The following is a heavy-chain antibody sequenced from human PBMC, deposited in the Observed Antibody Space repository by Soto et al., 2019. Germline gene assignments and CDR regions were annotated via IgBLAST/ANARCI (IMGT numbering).Heavy chain of an antibody. CDR1: GFTFSTYS. CDR2: ISSSGTSI. CDR3: ARSRYIDY. J-gene: IGHJ4*02. V-gene: IGHV3-48*01. Sequence: EVQLVESGGGLVQPGGSLRLSCAASGFTFSTYSMNWVRQAPGKGLEWLSYISSSGTSISYRDSVRGRFTISRDNVKNSLYLQIDSLGAEDTAVYYCARSRYIDYWGQGTLVTVSS.